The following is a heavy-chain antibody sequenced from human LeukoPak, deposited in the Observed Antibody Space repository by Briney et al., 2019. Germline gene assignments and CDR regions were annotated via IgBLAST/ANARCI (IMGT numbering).Heavy chain of an antibody. CDR1: GFSFSSYA. D-gene: IGHD3-16*01. Sequence: GGSLRLSCAASGFSFSSYAMTWARQAPVKGLEWVSAISGDGTRTYYADSVKGRFTISRDNSKNTLYLELSSLRVEDTAIYYCAKWPEGAMDYFDYWGQGTLVTVSS. CDR3: AKWPEGAMDYFDY. V-gene: IGHV3-23*01. CDR2: ISGDGTRT. J-gene: IGHJ4*02.